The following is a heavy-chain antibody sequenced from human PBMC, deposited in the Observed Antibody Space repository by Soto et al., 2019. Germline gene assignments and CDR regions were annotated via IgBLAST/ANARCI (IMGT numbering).Heavy chain of an antibody. D-gene: IGHD3-3*01. CDR1: GFTFSNAR. Sequence: PXGSRSLSCSASGFTFSNARMSWVRQAPGKGLEWVGRIKSKTDGGTTDYAAPVKGRFTISRDDSKNTPYLQMNSLKTEDTAVYYCTTEGYYDFWSGYWPSYGMDVWGQGTTVTVSS. V-gene: IGHV3-15*01. J-gene: IGHJ6*02. CDR3: TTEGYYDFWSGYWPSYGMDV. CDR2: IKSKTDGGTT.